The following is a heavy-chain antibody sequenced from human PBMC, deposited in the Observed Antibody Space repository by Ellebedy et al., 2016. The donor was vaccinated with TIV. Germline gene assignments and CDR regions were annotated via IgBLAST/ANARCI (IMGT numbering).Heavy chain of an antibody. V-gene: IGHV3-23*01. CDR2: ISASGGST. CDR1: GLILSSDA. Sequence: PGGSLRLSCAASGLILSSDAMNWVRQAPGKGLQWVSSISASGGSTYYAGSVKGRFTISRENSKNTLYLQMSSLRAEDTAIYYCAKGVGNNLDSWGQGTLVTVSS. D-gene: IGHD1-26*01. CDR3: AKGVGNNLDS. J-gene: IGHJ4*02.